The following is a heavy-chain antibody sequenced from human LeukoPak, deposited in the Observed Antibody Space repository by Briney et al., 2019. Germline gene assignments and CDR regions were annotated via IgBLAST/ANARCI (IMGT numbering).Heavy chain of an antibody. CDR2: IKLDGSEK. D-gene: IGHD3-3*01. V-gene: IGHV3-7*03. CDR3: ARDQYDTWSRRGNFDS. J-gene: IGHJ4*02. Sequence: GGSLRLSCVASGFTFGKYWMSWVRQAPGKGLEWVANIKLDGSEKNYVDSVKGRFTISRDNTKNSLYLQTNSLRVEDTAVFYCARDQYDTWSRRGNFDSWGQGTLVIVSS. CDR1: GFTFGKYW.